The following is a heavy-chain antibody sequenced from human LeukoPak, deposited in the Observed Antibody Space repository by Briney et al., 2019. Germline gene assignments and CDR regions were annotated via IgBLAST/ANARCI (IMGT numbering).Heavy chain of an antibody. D-gene: IGHD2-2*01. CDR3: ARADRGCSSTSCSYYMDV. J-gene: IGHJ6*03. CDR2: MNPNSGNT. CDR1: GYTFTSYD. Sequence: ASVKVSCKASGYTFTSYDINWVRQATGQGLEWMGWMNPNSGNTGYAQKFQGRVTMTRNTSISTAYVELSSLRSEDTAVYYCARADRGCSSTSCSYYMDVWGKGTTVTVSS. V-gene: IGHV1-8*01.